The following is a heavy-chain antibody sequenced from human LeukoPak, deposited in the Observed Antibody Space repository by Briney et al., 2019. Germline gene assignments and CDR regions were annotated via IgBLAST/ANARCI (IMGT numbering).Heavy chain of an antibody. V-gene: IGHV3-23*01. CDR3: AKVGGDFWPVHFDY. CDR1: GFTFSNYA. CDR2: INDSGGST. J-gene: IGHJ4*02. D-gene: IGHD3-3*01. Sequence: GGSLRLSCAASGFTFSNYAMSWVRQAPGKGLEWVTGINDSGGSTYYTDSVKGRFTISRDNSKNTLSLQMNSLRAEDTAVYYCAKVGGDFWPVHFDYWGQGTLVTVSS.